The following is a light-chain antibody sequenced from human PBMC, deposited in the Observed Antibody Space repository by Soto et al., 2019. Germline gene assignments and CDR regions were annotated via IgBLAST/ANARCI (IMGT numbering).Light chain of an antibody. CDR3: QQFGSPPYT. CDR1: QTVPNTS. Sequence: EIVLTQSPGTLSLSPGERATLSCRASQTVPNTSLAWYQQKPGQTPRILMYAASIRATGVPDRFSGSGSGTDFTLTISSLELGDFAVYYCQQFGSPPYTFGQVTNLEI. J-gene: IGKJ2*01. V-gene: IGKV3-20*01. CDR2: AAS.